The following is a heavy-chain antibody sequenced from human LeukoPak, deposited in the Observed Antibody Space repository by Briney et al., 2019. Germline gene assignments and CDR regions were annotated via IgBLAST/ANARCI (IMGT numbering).Heavy chain of an antibody. D-gene: IGHD5-12*01. CDR3: ARRLVQYYGMDV. V-gene: IGHV5-51*01. CDR1: GYSFSNYW. CDR2: IYPGDSDT. J-gene: IGHJ6*02. Sequence: GESLKISCKGSGYSFSNYWIAWVRQMPGKGLEWMGIIYPGDSDTSYSPSFQGQVTITADKSVSTAYLQWSSLKASDTAMYYCARRLVQYYGMDVWGQGTTVTVSS.